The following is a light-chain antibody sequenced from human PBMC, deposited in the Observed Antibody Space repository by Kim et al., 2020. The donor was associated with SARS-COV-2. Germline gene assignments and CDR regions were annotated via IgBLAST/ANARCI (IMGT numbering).Light chain of an antibody. CDR1: NIGSKS. V-gene: IGLV3-21*04. CDR3: QVWDSSSDPWV. CDR2: YDS. Sequence: PGKTARITCGGKNIGSKSVHWYQQKPGQAPVLVIYYDSDRPSGIPERFAGSNSGNTATLTISRVEGGDEADYYCQVWDSSSDPWVFGGGTQLTVL. J-gene: IGLJ3*02.